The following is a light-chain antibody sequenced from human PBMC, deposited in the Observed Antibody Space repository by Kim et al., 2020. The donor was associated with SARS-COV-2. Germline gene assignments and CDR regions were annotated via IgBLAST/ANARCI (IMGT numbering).Light chain of an antibody. J-gene: IGKJ2*01. V-gene: IGKV3-20*01. CDR2: GAS. Sequence: SPGERATLSCRASQSVSSSYLAWYHQKPGQAPRLLIYGASGRATGIPDRFSGSGSGTDFTLTISRLEPEDFAVYYCQQYDTSPYTFGQGTKLEI. CDR1: QSVSSSY. CDR3: QQYDTSPYT.